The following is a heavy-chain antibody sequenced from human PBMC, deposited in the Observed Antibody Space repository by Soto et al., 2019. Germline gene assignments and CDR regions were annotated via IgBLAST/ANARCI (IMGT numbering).Heavy chain of an antibody. CDR1: GGSISSGGYY. V-gene: IGHV4-31*08. D-gene: IGHD3-22*01. J-gene: IGHJ4*02. CDR3: GAYDRSVYI. CDR2: IYYSETT. Sequence: SETLSLTCTVSGGSISSGGYYWSWIRQHPGKGLEWIGYIYYSETTYYNPSLKSRVTISVDTSKNQFSLKLSSVTAADAAVYYCGAYDRSVYIWGQGTQVTVP.